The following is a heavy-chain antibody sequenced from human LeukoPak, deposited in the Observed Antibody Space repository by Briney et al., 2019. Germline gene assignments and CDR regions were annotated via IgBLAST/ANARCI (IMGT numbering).Heavy chain of an antibody. J-gene: IGHJ4*02. V-gene: IGHV1-2*02. CDR2: ISPNSGGT. D-gene: IGHD4-23*01. CDR1: GYSFNDYY. CDR3: ARNYGGTSKYFDY. Sequence: GASVTVSFKASGYSFNDYYIHWVRQAPGQGLEWMGWISPNSGGTNYAQNFQGRVTMTRDTSITTAYMELSGLTSDDTALYYCARNYGGTSKYFDYWGQGTLVTVSS.